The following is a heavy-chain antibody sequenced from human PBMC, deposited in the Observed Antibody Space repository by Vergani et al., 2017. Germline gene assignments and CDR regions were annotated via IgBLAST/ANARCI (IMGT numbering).Heavy chain of an antibody. CDR2: IYYSGST. J-gene: IGHJ4*02. D-gene: IGHD4-17*01. CDR1: GCSISSYY. Sequence: QVQLQESGPGLVKPSETLSLTCTVSGCSISSYYWSWIRQPPGKGLEWIGYIYYSGSTNYNPSLKSRVTISVDTSKNQFSLKLSSVTAADTAVYYCASAYGDYTPHFDYWGQGTLVTVSS. V-gene: IGHV4-59*01. CDR3: ASAYGDYTPHFDY.